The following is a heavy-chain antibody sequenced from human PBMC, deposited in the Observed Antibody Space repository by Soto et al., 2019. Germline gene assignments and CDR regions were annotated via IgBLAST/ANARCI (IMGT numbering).Heavy chain of an antibody. J-gene: IGHJ6*02. CDR2: IHQDGSEK. Sequence: EVQLVESGGGLVQPGGSLRLSCAASRFTFSTYWMTWVRQTPGKGLEWVANIHQDGSEKYYMDSVKGRFTISRDNSKKSLYLNMTSLRAEDTAVYYCAGGNALDVWGQGTTVTVSS. V-gene: IGHV3-7*01. D-gene: IGHD2-8*01. CDR3: AGGNALDV. CDR1: RFTFSTYW.